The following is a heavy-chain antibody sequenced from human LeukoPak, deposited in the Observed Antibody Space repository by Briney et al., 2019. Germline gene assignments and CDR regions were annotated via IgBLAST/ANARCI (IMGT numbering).Heavy chain of an antibody. V-gene: IGHV1-46*01. J-gene: IGHJ2*01. CDR3: ARDRGEPGQGRYWYFDL. CDR2: MSPSGVGT. Sequence: ASLNLSCAASGYTFTSYDINWVRQATGQGLEWLGVMSPSGVGTSYAQKCQGRVTMTRDMSTSTVYMELSSLRSEDTAVYYCARDRGEPGQGRYWYFDLWGRGTLVTVSS. CDR1: GYTFTSYD. D-gene: IGHD3-16*01.